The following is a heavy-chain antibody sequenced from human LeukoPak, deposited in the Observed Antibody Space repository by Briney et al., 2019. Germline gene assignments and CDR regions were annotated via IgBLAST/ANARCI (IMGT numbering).Heavy chain of an antibody. CDR2: ITSPVGRM. J-gene: IGHJ4*02. Sequence: GGSLRLSCAASGFAFNKYGMNWVRQAPGKGLEWVSSITSPVGRMYYADSLKGRITISRDNARSTLYLQMNSLRAEDTAVYYCATDGRSSGWYGFDYWGQGILVTVSS. V-gene: IGHV3-21*01. CDR3: ATDGRSSGWYGFDY. CDR1: GFAFNKYG. D-gene: IGHD6-19*01.